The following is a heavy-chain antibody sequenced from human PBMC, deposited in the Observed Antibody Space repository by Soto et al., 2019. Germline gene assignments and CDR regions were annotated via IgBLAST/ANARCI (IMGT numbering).Heavy chain of an antibody. J-gene: IGHJ4*02. Sequence: SGPTLVNPTQTLTLTCTFSGFSLSTSGMCVSRIRQPPGKALEWLARIDWDDDKYYSTSLKTRLTISKDTSKNQVVLTMTNMDPVDTATYYCARTTNRRDGYNSDYWGQGTLVTVSS. D-gene: IGHD5-12*01. CDR1: GFSLSTSGMC. CDR2: IDWDDDK. CDR3: ARTTNRRDGYNSDY. V-gene: IGHV2-70*11.